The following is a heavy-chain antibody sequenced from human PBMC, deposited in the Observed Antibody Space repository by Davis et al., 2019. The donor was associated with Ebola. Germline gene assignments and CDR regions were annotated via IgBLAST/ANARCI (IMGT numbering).Heavy chain of an antibody. Sequence: GGSLRLSCTGSGYTFSDHYIAWVRQMPGKGLEWMGSIYARESVIRYSPSFQGQVTISADKSINTAYLQWSSLKASDTAMYYCAREDDGMDVWGPGTTVTVSS. J-gene: IGHJ6*02. V-gene: IGHV5-51*01. CDR3: AREDDGMDV. CDR1: GYTFSDHY. CDR2: IYARESVI.